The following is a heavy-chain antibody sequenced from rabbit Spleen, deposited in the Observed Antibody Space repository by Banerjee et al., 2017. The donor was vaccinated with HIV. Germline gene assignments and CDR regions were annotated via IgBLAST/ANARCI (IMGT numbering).Heavy chain of an antibody. V-gene: IGHV1S40*01. J-gene: IGHJ4*01. Sequence: QSLEESGGDLVKPGASLTLTCTASGFSFSSYWICWVRQAPGKGLEWIGCIYAGDGDTYYASWAKGRFTISKTSSTTVTMQMTSLTAADTAPYFCARDSGRSEDLWCPGTLVTFS. CDR3: ARDSGRSEDL. CDR2: IYAGDGDT. CDR1: GFSFSSYW. D-gene: IGHD8-1*01.